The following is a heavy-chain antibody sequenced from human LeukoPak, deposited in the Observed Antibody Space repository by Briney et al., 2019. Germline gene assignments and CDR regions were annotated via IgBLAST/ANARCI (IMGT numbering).Heavy chain of an antibody. Sequence: GGSLRLSCAASGFSFSSYTMNWVRQAPGKGLEWVSSISSISSYIYYAESVKGRFTISRDNAKNSLYLQMNSLRAEDTAVYYCAKDATSYSSSWYFGWGQGTLVTVSS. CDR3: AKDATSYSSSWYFG. J-gene: IGHJ4*02. D-gene: IGHD6-13*01. V-gene: IGHV3-21*04. CDR1: GFSFSSYT. CDR2: ISSISSYI.